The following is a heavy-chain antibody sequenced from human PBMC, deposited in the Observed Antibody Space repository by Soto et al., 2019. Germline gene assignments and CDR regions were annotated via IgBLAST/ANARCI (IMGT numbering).Heavy chain of an antibody. CDR3: ASQPVDTRRDYYYYRLDV. Sequence: PGESLKISCKGSGYSFTSYWISWVRQMPGKGLEWMGRIDPSDSYTNYSPSFQGHVTISADKSIITAYLRCSSLKASDTAMYYCASQPVDTRRDYYYYRLDVWGGGTKATVSS. V-gene: IGHV5-10-1*01. J-gene: IGHJ6*02. D-gene: IGHD5-18*01. CDR1: GYSFTSYW. CDR2: IDPSDSYT.